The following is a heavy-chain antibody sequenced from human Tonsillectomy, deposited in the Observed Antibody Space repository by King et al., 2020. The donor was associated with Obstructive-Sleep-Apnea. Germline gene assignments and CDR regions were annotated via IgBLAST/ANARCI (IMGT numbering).Heavy chain of an antibody. CDR3: AKEMVGVTWAAIDY. Sequence: EVQLVESGGGLVQPGRSLRLSCAASGFTFDDYAMHWVRQAPGKGLEWVSRISWHSGSIGYADSVKGRFTISRDNAKNSLYLQMNSLRAEDTALYYCAKEMVGVTWAAIDYWGQGTLVTVSS. CDR1: GFTFDDYA. CDR2: ISWHSGSI. V-gene: IGHV3-9*01. D-gene: IGHD1-26*01. J-gene: IGHJ4*02.